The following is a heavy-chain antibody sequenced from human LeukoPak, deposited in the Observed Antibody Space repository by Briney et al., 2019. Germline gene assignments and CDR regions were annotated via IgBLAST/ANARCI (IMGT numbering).Heavy chain of an antibody. CDR3: AKWSPYGGNPGY. CDR1: GFTFSSIA. D-gene: IGHD4-23*01. Sequence: PGGSLRLPCAASGFTFSSIAMSWVRQAPDKGLEWVSTISGSGGGTYYADSVKGRFTISRDNSKNTLFLQINSLGTQDTAVYYCAKWSPYGGNPGYWGQGTLVTVSS. CDR2: ISGSGGGT. V-gene: IGHV3-23*01. J-gene: IGHJ4*02.